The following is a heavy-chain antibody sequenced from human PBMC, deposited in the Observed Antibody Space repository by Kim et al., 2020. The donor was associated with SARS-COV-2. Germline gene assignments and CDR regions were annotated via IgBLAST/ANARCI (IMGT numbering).Heavy chain of an antibody. CDR3: ARVDNTWIQLLGAFDI. CDR1: GYTFTSYG. D-gene: IGHD5-18*01. J-gene: IGHJ3*02. CDR2: ISAYNGNT. V-gene: IGHV1-18*01. Sequence: ASVKVSCKASGYTFTSYGISWVRQAPGQGLEWMGWISAYNGNTNYAQKLQGRVTMTTDTSTSTAYMELRSLRSDDTAVYYCARVDNTWIQLLGAFDIWGQGTMVTVSS.